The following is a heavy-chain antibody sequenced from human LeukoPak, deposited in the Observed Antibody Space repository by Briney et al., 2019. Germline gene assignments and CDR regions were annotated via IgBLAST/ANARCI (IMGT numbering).Heavy chain of an antibody. Sequence: SETLSLTCNVSGGSISSSSYYWGWIRQPPGKGLEWIGRSYYSGSTYYNPSLKSRVTRSVDTSKNQFSLKVSAVTAADTAVYYCARGSSTRIAARRIQPARFDYWGQGTLVTVSS. D-gene: IGHD6-6*01. CDR1: GGSISSSSYY. CDR3: ARGSSTRIAARRIQPARFDY. CDR2: SYYSGST. J-gene: IGHJ4*02. V-gene: IGHV4-39*01.